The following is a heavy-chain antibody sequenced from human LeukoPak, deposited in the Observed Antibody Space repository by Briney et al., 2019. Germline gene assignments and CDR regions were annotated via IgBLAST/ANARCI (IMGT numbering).Heavy chain of an antibody. J-gene: IGHJ6*02. CDR1: GYTFTSYG. V-gene: IGHV1-18*01. CDR3: AREPPSRFHSSSVYYYYGMDV. CDR2: ISAYNGNT. Sequence: VASVKVSCKASGYTFTSYGISWVRQAPGQGLEWMGWISAYNGNTNYAQKLQGRVTMTTDTSTSTAYMELRSLRSDDTAVYYCAREPPSRFHSSSVYYYYGMDVWGQGTTVTVSS. D-gene: IGHD6-6*01.